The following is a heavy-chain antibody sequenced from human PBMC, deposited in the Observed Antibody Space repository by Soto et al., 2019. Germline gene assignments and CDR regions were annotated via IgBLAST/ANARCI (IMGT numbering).Heavy chain of an antibody. CDR2: INHSGST. CDR3: RHIAMVRYYYYYGMDV. J-gene: IGHJ6*02. D-gene: IGHD5-18*01. Sequence: TWGGYAGTSRRCYWSGCRQPPGKGLEWIGEINHSGSTNYNPSLKSRVTISVDTSKNQFSLKLSSVTAADTAVYYCRHIAMVRYYYYYGMDVWGQGTTVT. CDR1: AGTSRRCY. V-gene: IGHV4-34*08.